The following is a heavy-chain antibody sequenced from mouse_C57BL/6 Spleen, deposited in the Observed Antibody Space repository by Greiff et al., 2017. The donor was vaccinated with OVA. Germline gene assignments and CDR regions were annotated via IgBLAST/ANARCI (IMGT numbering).Heavy chain of an antibody. D-gene: IGHD1-1*01. V-gene: IGHV1-4*01. CDR1: GYTFTSYT. CDR3: AKENYYGSSDGYFDV. J-gene: IGHJ1*01. CDR2: INPSSVYT. Sequence: QVQLQQSGAELARPGASVKMSCTASGYTFTSYTMPWVKQRPGQGLEWIGYINPSSVYTKYNQKFKDKATLTADKSSSTACMQLNSLTSEDSAVYYCAKENYYGSSDGYFDVWGSGTTVTVSS.